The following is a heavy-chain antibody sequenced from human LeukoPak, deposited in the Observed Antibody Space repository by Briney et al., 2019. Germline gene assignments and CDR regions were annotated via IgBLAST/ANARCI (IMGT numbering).Heavy chain of an antibody. J-gene: IGHJ4*02. CDR1: GFTFSSYG. CDR2: ISYDGSNK. V-gene: IGHV3-30*18. CDR3: AKGGLRYCSSTSCYTPFDY. Sequence: GGSLRLSCAASGFTFSSYGMHWVRQAPGKELEWVAVISYDGSNKYYADSVKGRFTISRDNSKNTLYLQMNSLRAEDTAVYYCAKGGLRYCSSTSCYTPFDYWGQGTLVTVSS. D-gene: IGHD2-2*02.